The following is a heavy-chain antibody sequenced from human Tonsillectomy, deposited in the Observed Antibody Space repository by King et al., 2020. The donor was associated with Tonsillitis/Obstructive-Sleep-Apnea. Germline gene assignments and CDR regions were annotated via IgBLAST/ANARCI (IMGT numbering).Heavy chain of an antibody. CDR1: GGSITSGGYF. Sequence: QLQESGPGLVKPSQTLSLTCTVSGGSITSGGYFWSWIRQHPVQGLEWIGFFYFSGSPFYNPSPKRRVTISVDTSNNQCSLKLSSVTAADTAVYYCARVSSIPPNYYMDVWGKGTTVTVSS. CDR3: ARVSSIPPNYYMDV. J-gene: IGHJ6*03. D-gene: IGHD2/OR15-2a*01. V-gene: IGHV4-31*03. CDR2: FYFSGSP.